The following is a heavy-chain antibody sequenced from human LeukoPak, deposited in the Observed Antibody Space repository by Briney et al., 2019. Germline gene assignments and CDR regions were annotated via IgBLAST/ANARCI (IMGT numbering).Heavy chain of an antibody. CDR3: AKVLALRSSGYADFDY. CDR1: GFTFSSYA. D-gene: IGHD5-12*01. J-gene: IGHJ4*02. Sequence: PGGSLRLSCAASGFTFSSYAMSWVRQAPGKGLEWVSAISGSGGSTYYADSVKGRFTISRDNSKNTLYLQMNSLRAEDTAVYYCAKVLALRSSGYADFDYWGQGTLVTVSS. V-gene: IGHV3-23*01. CDR2: ISGSGGST.